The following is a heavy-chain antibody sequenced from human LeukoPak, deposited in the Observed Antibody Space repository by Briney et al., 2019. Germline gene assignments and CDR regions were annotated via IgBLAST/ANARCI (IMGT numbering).Heavy chain of an antibody. D-gene: IGHD3-22*01. J-gene: IGHJ6*02. CDR2: IYYSGST. CDR3: ARDLYYYDSSGYLYYYYGMDV. Sequence: SETLSLTCTVSGGSISSYYWSWIRQPPGKGLEWIGYIYYSGSTNYNPSLKSRVTISVDTSKNQFSLKLSSVTAADTAVYYCARDLYYYDSSGYLYYYYGMDVWGQGTTVTVSS. V-gene: IGHV4-59*01. CDR1: GGSISSYY.